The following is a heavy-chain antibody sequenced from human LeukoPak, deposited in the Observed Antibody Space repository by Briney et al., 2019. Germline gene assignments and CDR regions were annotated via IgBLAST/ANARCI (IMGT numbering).Heavy chain of an antibody. J-gene: IGHJ4*02. V-gene: IGHV3-66*01. CDR1: GFPVNAND. CDR3: AQRAPPY. Sequence: PGGSLRLSCIASGFPVNANDMSWVRQAPGKGLEWVSLIYISGITKYADSVQGRFTISRDNSKNTLDLQLNGLRAEDTAVYYCAQRAPPYWGQGTQVTVSS. CDR2: IYISGIT.